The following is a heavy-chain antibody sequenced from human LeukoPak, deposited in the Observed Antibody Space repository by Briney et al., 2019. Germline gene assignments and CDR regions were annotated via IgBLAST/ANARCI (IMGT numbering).Heavy chain of an antibody. CDR2: IRSKANGGTI. Sequence: GGSLRLSCAASGFTFSSYAMSWVRQAPGKGLEWVSFIRSKANGGTIQYAASVKGRFTISRDDSESIAYLQMNSLKTEDTAVYYCSRAPYFDFYMDVWGKGTTVIVSS. D-gene: IGHD3-3*01. J-gene: IGHJ6*03. CDR1: GFTFSSYA. V-gene: IGHV3-49*04. CDR3: SRAPYFDFYMDV.